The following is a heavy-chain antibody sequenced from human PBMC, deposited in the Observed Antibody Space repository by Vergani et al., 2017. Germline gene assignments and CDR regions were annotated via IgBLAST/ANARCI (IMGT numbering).Heavy chain of an antibody. Sequence: QLQLQESGSGLVKPSQTLSLTCAVSGGSISSGGYSWSWIRQPPGKGLEWIGYNYHSGSTYYNPSLKSRVTISVDRSKNQFSLKLSSVTAADTAVYYCARGYCSSTSCYIMGYNWFDPWGQGTLVTVSS. CDR1: GGSISSGGYS. V-gene: IGHV4-30-2*01. J-gene: IGHJ5*01. D-gene: IGHD2-2*02. CDR3: ARGYCSSTSCYIMGYNWFDP. CDR2: NYHSGST.